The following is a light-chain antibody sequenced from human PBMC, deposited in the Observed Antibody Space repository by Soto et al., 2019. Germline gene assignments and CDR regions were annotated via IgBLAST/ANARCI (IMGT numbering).Light chain of an antibody. V-gene: IGLV2-23*02. CDR1: MSDIGTFKY. CDR3: CSFAGSYYV. J-gene: IGLJ1*01. CDR2: EVN. Sequence: QSALAQPASVSGSPGQSVTISCTGSMSDIGTFKYVSWYQQHPGKAPKLIIYEVNKRPSGVSYRFSGSKSGNTASLTISGLQGEDEADYYCCSFAGSYYVFGTGTKLTVL.